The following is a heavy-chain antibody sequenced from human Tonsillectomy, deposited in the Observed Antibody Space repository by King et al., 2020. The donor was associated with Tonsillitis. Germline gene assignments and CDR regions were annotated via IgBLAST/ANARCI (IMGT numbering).Heavy chain of an antibody. Sequence: VQLVQSGAEVKKPGSSVKVSCKASGGTFSSYVTNWVRQAPGQGLEWMGGIIPMSGTTNYAQEFHGRVTITADESTSTAYMELSSLRSEDTAVYYCEMGYRYGLENYWGQGTQVTVSS. CDR1: GGTFSSYV. V-gene: IGHV1-69*01. CDR3: EMGYRYGLENY. CDR2: IIPMSGTT. J-gene: IGHJ4*02. D-gene: IGHD5-18*01.